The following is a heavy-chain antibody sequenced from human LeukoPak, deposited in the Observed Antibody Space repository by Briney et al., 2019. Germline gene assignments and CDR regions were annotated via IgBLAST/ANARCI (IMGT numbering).Heavy chain of an antibody. CDR2: ISSSSSYI. CDR3: ARDGDYGGNSFPVDY. CDR1: GFTFSSYS. Sequence: TGGSLRLSCAASGFTFSSYSMNWVRQAPGKGLEWVSSISSSSSYIYYADSVKGRFTISRDNSKNTLYLQMNSLRAEDTAVYYCARDGDYGGNSFPVDYWGQGTLVTVSS. J-gene: IGHJ4*02. V-gene: IGHV3-21*01. D-gene: IGHD4-23*01.